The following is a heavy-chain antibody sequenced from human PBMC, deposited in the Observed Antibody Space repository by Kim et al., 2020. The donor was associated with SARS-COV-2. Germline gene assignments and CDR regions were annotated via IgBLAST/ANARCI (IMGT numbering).Heavy chain of an antibody. J-gene: IGHJ4*02. Sequence: QKLQGRVTMTTDTSTSTAYMELRSLRSDDTAVYYCAREGYYDYVLQAPDYWGQGTLVTVSS. D-gene: IGHD3-16*01. V-gene: IGHV1-18*01. CDR3: AREGYYDYVLQAPDY.